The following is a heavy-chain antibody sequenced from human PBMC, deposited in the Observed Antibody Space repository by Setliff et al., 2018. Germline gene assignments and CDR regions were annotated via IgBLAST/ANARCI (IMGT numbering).Heavy chain of an antibody. CDR2: IKHDGSEK. CDR1: GFTFSDYW. Sequence: GSLRLSCAATGFTFSDYWMIWVRQAPGKGLEWVANIKHDGSEKYHVDSVMGRFTISRDNAKNTLYLQMNSLRAEDTAVYYCARARYCSSTSCYYYYYMDVWGKGTTVTVSS. V-gene: IGHV3-7*01. D-gene: IGHD2-2*01. J-gene: IGHJ6*03. CDR3: ARARYCSSTSCYYYYYMDV.